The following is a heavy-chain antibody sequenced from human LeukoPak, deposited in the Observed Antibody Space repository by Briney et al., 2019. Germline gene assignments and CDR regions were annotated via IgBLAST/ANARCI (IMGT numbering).Heavy chain of an antibody. CDR3: AREYYYDSSGYPNWFDP. CDR2: INPNSGGT. V-gene: IGHV1-2*02. J-gene: IGHJ5*02. D-gene: IGHD3-22*01. Sequence: ASVKVSCKASGYTFTGYYMHWVRQAPGQGLEWMGWINPNSGGTNYAQKFQGRVTMTRDTSISTAYMELSRLRSDDTAVYYCAREYYYDSSGYPNWFDPWAREPWSPSPQ. CDR1: GYTFTGYY.